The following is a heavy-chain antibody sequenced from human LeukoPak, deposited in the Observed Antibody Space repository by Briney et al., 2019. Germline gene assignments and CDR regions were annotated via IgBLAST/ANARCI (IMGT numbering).Heavy chain of an antibody. J-gene: IGHJ4*02. CDR1: GFTFSSYG. CDR3: AKSSDYYGSGSYLVASYFGDYFDY. Sequence: GGSLRLSCAPSGFTFSSYGMHWVRQAPGKGLEWVAVISYDGSNKYYADSVKGRFTISRDNSKNTLYLQMNSLRAEDTAVYYCAKSSDYYGSGSYLVASYFGDYFDYWGQGTLVTVSS. V-gene: IGHV3-30*18. CDR2: ISYDGSNK. D-gene: IGHD3-10*01.